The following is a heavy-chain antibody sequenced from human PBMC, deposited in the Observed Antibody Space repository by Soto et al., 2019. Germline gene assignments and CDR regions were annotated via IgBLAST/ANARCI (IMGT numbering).Heavy chain of an antibody. J-gene: IGHJ6*02. CDR3: ARLWDYYDSSGYHYGMDV. V-gene: IGHV5-10-1*01. CDR1: GYSFTSYW. CDR2: TDPSDSYT. D-gene: IGHD3-22*01. Sequence: PGESLKISCKGSGYSFTSYWISWVRQMPGKGLEWMGRTDPSDSYTNYSPSFQGHVTISADKSISTAYLQWSSLKASDTAMYYCARLWDYYDSSGYHYGMDVWGQGTTVTVSS.